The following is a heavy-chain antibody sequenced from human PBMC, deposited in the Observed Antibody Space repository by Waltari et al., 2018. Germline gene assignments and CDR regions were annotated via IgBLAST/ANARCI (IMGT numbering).Heavy chain of an antibody. D-gene: IGHD3-16*01. J-gene: IGHJ5*02. CDR1: GDSVVSNY. CDR2: IYVGGTT. Sequence: QVQLHESGPGLVQPSETLSLACSVSGDSVVSNYWSWIRQSAGKGMDWIVRIYVGGTTNYKPALSGRVSMSVDMSKNQIFLKIMSVTAADTGVYYCARETRHGDWFDPWGQGTLVTVSS. V-gene: IGHV4-4*07. CDR3: ARETRHGDWFDP.